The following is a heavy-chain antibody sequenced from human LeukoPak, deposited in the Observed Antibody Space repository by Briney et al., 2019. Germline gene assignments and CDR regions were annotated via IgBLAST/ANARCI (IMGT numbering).Heavy chain of an antibody. Sequence: GGSLRLSCAASGFSFSSYAMHWVRQAPGKGLEWVAVISYDETNKYYGDSVKGRFTISRDNSKNTLYLQMNSLRAEDTAVYYCARVLPYFDYWGQGTLVTVSS. CDR1: GFSFSSYA. V-gene: IGHV3-30*04. J-gene: IGHJ4*02. CDR3: ARVLPYFDY. CDR2: ISYDETNK.